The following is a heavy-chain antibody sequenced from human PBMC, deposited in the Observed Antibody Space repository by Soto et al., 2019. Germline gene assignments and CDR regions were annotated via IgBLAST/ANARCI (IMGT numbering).Heavy chain of an antibody. V-gene: IGHV1-3*01. CDR2: INAGNGNT. CDR1: GYTFTSYA. J-gene: IGHJ5*02. CDR3: AVNYGGNGGFDP. Sequence: ASVKVSCKASGYTFTSYAMHWVRQAPGQRLEWMGWINAGNGNTKYSQKFQGRVTITRDTSASTAYMELSSLRSEDTAVYYYAVNYGGNGGFDPWGQGTLVTVSS. D-gene: IGHD4-17*01.